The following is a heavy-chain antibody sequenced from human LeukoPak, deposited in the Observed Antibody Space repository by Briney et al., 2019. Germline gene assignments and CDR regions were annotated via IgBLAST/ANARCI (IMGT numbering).Heavy chain of an antibody. CDR2: IYHSGST. J-gene: IGHJ3*02. CDR1: GGSISSGGYS. CDR3: ARETPKAPHAFDI. V-gene: IGHV4-30-2*01. Sequence: SETLSLTCTVSGGSISSGGYSWSWIRQPPGKGLEWIGYIYHSGSTYYNPSLKSRVTISVDRSKNQFSLKLGSVTAADTAVYYCARETPKAPHAFDIWGQGTMVTVSS.